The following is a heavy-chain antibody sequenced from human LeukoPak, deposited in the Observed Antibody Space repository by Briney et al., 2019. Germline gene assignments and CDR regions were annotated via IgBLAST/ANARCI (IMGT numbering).Heavy chain of an antibody. V-gene: IGHV4-30-2*01. J-gene: IGHJ3*02. Sequence: PSQTLSLTCTVSGGSISSGGYYWSWIRQPPGKGLEWIGYIYHSGSTYYNPSLKSRVTISVDRSKNQFSLKLSSVTAADTAVYYCARGGDIEVVPAAPRDAFDIWGQGTMVTVSS. CDR1: GGSISSGGYY. D-gene: IGHD2-2*01. CDR2: IYHSGST. CDR3: ARGGDIEVVPAAPRDAFDI.